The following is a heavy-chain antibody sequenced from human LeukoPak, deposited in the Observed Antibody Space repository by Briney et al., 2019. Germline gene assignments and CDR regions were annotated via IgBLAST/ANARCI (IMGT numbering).Heavy chain of an antibody. V-gene: IGHV3-11*01. CDR1: GFTFSDYY. Sequence: GGSLRLSCAASGFTFSDYYMSWIRQAPGKGLEWVSYISSSGSTKYYADSLKGRFTISRDNAKNSLFLQMNSLRAEDTAVYYCARSPEYYYDSSDYYYVRTFDYWGQGTLVTVSS. CDR2: ISSSGSTK. D-gene: IGHD3-22*01. J-gene: IGHJ4*02. CDR3: ARSPEYYYDSSDYYYVRTFDY.